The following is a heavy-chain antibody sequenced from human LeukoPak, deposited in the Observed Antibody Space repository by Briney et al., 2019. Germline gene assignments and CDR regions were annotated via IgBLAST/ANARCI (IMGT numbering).Heavy chain of an antibody. D-gene: IGHD3-10*01. V-gene: IGHV3-30-3*01. CDR2: ISYDGSNK. CDR3: ARGSWRLVRGAASFES. Sequence: PGGSLRLSCAASGFTFSSYAMHWVRQAAGKGLEWGAVISYDGSNKYYADSVKGRFTIYRDNSKNTLYLQMNSLRAEDTAVYYCARGSWRLVRGAASFESWGQGTLVTVSS. CDR1: GFTFSSYA. J-gene: IGHJ4*02.